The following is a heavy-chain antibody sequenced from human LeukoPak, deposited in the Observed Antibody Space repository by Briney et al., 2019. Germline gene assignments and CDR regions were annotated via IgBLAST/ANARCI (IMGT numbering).Heavy chain of an antibody. CDR1: GFTFSSYG. J-gene: IGHJ1*01. D-gene: IGHD3-22*01. CDR2: ISGSGGST. V-gene: IGHV3-23*01. Sequence: GRSLRLSCAASGFTFSSYGMSWVRQAPGKGLEWVSAISGSGGSTYYADSAKGRFTISRDNSKNTLYLQMNSLRAEDTAVYYCTSHPAKYYDSSGYQHWGQGTLVTVSS. CDR3: TSHPAKYYDSSGYQH.